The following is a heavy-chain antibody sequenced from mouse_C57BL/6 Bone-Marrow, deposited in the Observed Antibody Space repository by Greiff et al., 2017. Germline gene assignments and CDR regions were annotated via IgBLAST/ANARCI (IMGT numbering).Heavy chain of an antibody. CDR2: INPNNGGT. J-gene: IGHJ2*01. D-gene: IGHD1-1*01. V-gene: IGHV1-26*01. Sequence: EVQLQQPGAELVKPGASVKISCKASGYTFTDYYMNWVKQSHGKSLEWIGDINPNNGGTSYNQKFKGKATLTVDKSSSTAYMELRSLTSEDSAVYYCARSGITTDFDYWGQGTTLTVSS. CDR3: ARSGITTDFDY. CDR1: GYTFTDYY.